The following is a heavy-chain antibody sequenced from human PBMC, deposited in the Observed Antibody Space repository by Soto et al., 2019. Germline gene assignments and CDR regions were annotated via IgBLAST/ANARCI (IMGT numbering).Heavy chain of an antibody. D-gene: IGHD2-2*01. CDR2: IIPIFGTA. V-gene: IGHV1-69*13. CDR3: ARDHTLGYCISTSCYARWFDP. CDR1: GYTFTSYA. Sequence: SVKVSCKASGYTFTSYAISWVRQAPGQGLEWMGGIIPIFGTANYAQKFQGRVTITADESTSTAYMELSSLRSEDTAVYYCARDHTLGYCISTSCYARWFDPWGQGTLVTVSS. J-gene: IGHJ5*02.